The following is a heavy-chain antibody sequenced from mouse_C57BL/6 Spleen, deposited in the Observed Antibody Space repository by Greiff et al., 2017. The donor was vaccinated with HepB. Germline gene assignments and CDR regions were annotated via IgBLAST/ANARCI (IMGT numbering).Heavy chain of an antibody. CDR3: ARSPVVATDLYFDY. Sequence: QVQLKESGAELVRPGASVKLSCKASGYTFTDYYINWVKQRPGQGLEWIARIYPGSGNTYYNEKFKGKATLTAEKSSSTAYMQLSSLTSEDSAVYFCARSPVVATDLYFDYWGQGTTLTVAS. CDR1: GYTFTDYY. CDR2: IYPGSGNT. D-gene: IGHD1-1*01. V-gene: IGHV1-76*01. J-gene: IGHJ2*01.